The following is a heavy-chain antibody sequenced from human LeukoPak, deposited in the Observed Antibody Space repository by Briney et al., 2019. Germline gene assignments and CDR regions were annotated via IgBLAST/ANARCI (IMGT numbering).Heavy chain of an antibody. CDR3: ARDRGRGYSGSYYFDY. CDR1: GYTFTSYG. D-gene: IGHD1-26*01. Sequence: ASVKVSCKASGYTFTSYGISWVRQAPGQGLEWMGWISAYNGNTSYAQKLQGRVTMTTDTSTSTAYMELRSLRSDDTAVYYCARDRGRGYSGSYYFDYWGQGTLVTVSS. V-gene: IGHV1-18*01. CDR2: ISAYNGNT. J-gene: IGHJ4*02.